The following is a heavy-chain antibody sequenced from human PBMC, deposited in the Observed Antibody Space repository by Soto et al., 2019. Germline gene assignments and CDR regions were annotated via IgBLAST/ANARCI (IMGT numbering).Heavy chain of an antibody. V-gene: IGHV3-30-3*01. D-gene: IGHD6-13*01. CDR2: ISYDGSNK. CDR3: AREVLSGSWPYYYYYYGMDV. CDR1: GFTFSSYA. J-gene: IGHJ6*02. Sequence: GGSLRLSCAASGFTFSSYAMHWVRQAPGKGLEWVAVISYDGSNKYYADSVKGRFTISRDNSKNTLYLQMNSLRAEDTAVYYCAREVLSGSWPYYYYYYGMDVWGQGTTVTVSS.